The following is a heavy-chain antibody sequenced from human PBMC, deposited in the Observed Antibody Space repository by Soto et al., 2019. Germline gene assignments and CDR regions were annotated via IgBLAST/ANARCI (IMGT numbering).Heavy chain of an antibody. CDR3: ARHDSSSLIDY. V-gene: IGHV3-7*03. D-gene: IGHD6-13*01. Sequence: GGSLRLSCAASGFTFSSYWMSWVHQAPGKGLEWVANIKQDGSEKYYVDSVKGRFTISRDNAKNSLYLQMNSLRAEDTAMYYCARHDSSSLIDYWGQGTLVTVSS. CDR1: GFTFSSYW. J-gene: IGHJ4*02. CDR2: IKQDGSEK.